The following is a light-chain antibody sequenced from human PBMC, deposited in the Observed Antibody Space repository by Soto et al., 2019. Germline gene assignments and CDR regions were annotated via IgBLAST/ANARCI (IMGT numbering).Light chain of an antibody. CDR2: AAS. CDR1: QDISTW. J-gene: IGKJ4*01. V-gene: IGKV1-12*01. Sequence: DIKITQSPSSVSASVGDRVTITCRSSQDISTWVAWYQQKPGKAPKLLISAASTLQSGVPRRFSGSGSGTDFNLIISSLQPEDFATYFCQQGDSFPFTFGGGTQVDIK. CDR3: QQGDSFPFT.